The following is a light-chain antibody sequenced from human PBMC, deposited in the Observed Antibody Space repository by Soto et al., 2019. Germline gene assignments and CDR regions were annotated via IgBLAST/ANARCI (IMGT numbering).Light chain of an antibody. V-gene: IGLV1-40*01. Sequence: QSVLTQPPSVSGAPGQGVTISCTGSSSNIGAGYDVHWYQQLPGTAPKLLIYGNSNRPSGVPDRFSGSKSGTSASLAITGLQAEDEADYYGQSYDSSLSGYVFGTAIKVTVL. J-gene: IGLJ1*01. CDR3: QSYDSSLSGYV. CDR1: SSNIGAGYD. CDR2: GNS.